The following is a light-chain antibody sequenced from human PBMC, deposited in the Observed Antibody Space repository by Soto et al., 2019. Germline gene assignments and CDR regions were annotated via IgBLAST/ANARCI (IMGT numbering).Light chain of an antibody. CDR1: NSDVGGYNY. CDR2: EVS. V-gene: IGLV2-14*01. J-gene: IGLJ3*02. Sequence: QCALTQPASVSGSPGQSIAISCTGTNSDVGGYNYVSWYQHHPGKAPKLMIYEVSNRPSGVSNRFSGSKSGNTASLTISGLQAEDEADYYCSSYTTSTTWVFGGGTKLTVL. CDR3: SSYTTSTTWV.